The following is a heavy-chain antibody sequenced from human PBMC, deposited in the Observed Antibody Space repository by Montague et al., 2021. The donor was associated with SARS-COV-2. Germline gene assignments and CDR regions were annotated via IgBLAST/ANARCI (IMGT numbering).Heavy chain of an antibody. V-gene: IGHV3-23*01. CDR2: ISGSGGST. D-gene: IGHD3-10*01. J-gene: IGHJ6*02. CDR1: GFTFSSYA. Sequence: SLRLSCAASGFTFSSYAMSWVRQAPGKGLEWVSAISGSGGSTYYADSVKGRFTISRDNSKNTLYLQMNSLRAEDPAVYYCAKDIAVLGELSYYYGMDVWGQGTTATVSS. CDR3: AKDIAVLGELSYYYGMDV.